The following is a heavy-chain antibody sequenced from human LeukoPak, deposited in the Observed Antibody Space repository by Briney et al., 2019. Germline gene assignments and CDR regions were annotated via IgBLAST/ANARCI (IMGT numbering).Heavy chain of an antibody. V-gene: IGHV3-30*02. CDR2: LRYDGSNK. CDR1: GFTFSSYG. CDR3: AKGVTSDYGALGY. J-gene: IGHJ4*01. Sequence: GGYLRLSCTASGFTFSSYGMHWVRQAPGRGREGGAFLRYDGSNKYYTDSVKGRFTISRDNSKNTLYLQMDSLRAEDTALYYCAKGVTSDYGALGYWGQGTLVTVSS. D-gene: IGHD4-17*01.